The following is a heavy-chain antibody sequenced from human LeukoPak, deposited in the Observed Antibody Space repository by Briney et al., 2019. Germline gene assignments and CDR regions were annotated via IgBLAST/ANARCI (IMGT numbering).Heavy chain of an antibody. V-gene: IGHV4-39*07. Sequence: SETLSLTCTVSGGSISSSSYYWGWIRQPPGKGLEWIGSIYYSGSTYYNPSLKSRVTISVDTSKNQFSLKLSSVTAADTAVYYCARGVWCYYDSSANLSYYYYYYMDVWGKGTTVTISS. D-gene: IGHD3-22*01. CDR3: ARGVWCYYDSSANLSYYYYYYMDV. CDR2: IYYSGST. CDR1: GGSISSSSYY. J-gene: IGHJ6*03.